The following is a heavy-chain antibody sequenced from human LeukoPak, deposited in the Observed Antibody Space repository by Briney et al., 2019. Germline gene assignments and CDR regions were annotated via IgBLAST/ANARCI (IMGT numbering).Heavy chain of an antibody. CDR2: ISYSGST. CDR3: ARAAYCGGDCYLFDY. D-gene: IGHD2-21*02. Sequence: SETLSLTCTVSSDSIYSSNYYWGWIRQPPGKGLEWIGSISYSGSTYYNSSLKSRVTISVDTSKNQFSLKLSSLTAADTAVYYCARAAYCGGDCYLFDYWGQGTLVTVFS. J-gene: IGHJ4*02. CDR1: SDSIYSSNYY. V-gene: IGHV4-39*01.